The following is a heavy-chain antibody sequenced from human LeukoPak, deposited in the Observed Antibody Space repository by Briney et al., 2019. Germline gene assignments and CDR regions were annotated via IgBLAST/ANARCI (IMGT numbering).Heavy chain of an antibody. V-gene: IGHV1-18*01. D-gene: IGHD2-2*01. CDR1: GYTFTTYG. CDR3: ARSGYCTATSCYEGWFDP. J-gene: IGHJ5*02. Sequence: ASVKVSCKASGYTFTTYGITWVRQAPGQGLEWMEWISTYNSNTNYAQNLQGRVTMTTDTSTSTAYMVLRSLRSDDTAVYYCARSGYCTATSCYEGWFDPWGQGTLVTVSS. CDR2: ISTYNSNT.